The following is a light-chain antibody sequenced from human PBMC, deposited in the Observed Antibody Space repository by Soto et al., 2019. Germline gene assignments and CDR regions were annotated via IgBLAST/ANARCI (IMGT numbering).Light chain of an antibody. CDR2: GAS. V-gene: IGKV3-20*01. CDR1: QRISSS. CDR3: QQYGSSPT. Sequence: EIVLTQSPGTVFLSRGERATLSCRASQRISSSLAWYQQKPGQAPRLLIYGASSWATGIPDRLSGSGSGTDFTLTISRLEPEDFAVYYCQQYGSSPTFGQGTKVDIK. J-gene: IGKJ1*01.